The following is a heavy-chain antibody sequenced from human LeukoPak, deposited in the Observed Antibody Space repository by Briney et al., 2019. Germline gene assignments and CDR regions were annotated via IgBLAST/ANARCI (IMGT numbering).Heavy chain of an antibody. CDR2: IKQEGSEK. J-gene: IGHJ3*02. CDR3: ARDPHLTDYYKRDAFDN. Sequence: PGGSLRLSCAASGFTFNSYWMSWVRQAPGKGLEWVANIKQEGSEKYYVDSVKGRLTISRDNPKNSLYLQMNSLRAEDTAVYYCARDPHLTDYYKRDAFDNRGEGEILTVSS. V-gene: IGHV3-7*01. D-gene: IGHD3-9*01. CDR1: GFTFNSYW.